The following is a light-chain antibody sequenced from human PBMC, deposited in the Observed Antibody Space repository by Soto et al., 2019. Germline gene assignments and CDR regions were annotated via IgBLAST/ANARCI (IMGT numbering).Light chain of an antibody. J-gene: IGKJ1*01. CDR2: DAS. CDR1: QDISNY. CDR3: QTYNSAWWT. V-gene: IGKV1-33*01. Sequence: IHMTQSPSSLSASVEDRVTITCQASQDISNYLNWYQQKPGKAPKVLIYDASNLKTGVPSRFSASGSGTDFTLTINSLQPEDVATYYCQTYNSAWWTFGQGTKVDIK.